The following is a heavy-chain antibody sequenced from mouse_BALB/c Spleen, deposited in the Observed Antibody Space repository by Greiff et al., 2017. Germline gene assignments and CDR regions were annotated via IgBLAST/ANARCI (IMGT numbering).Heavy chain of an antibody. J-gene: IGHJ4*01. D-gene: IGHD2-12*01. CDR2: IYPGSGNT. V-gene: IGHV1-77*01. CDR3: ARARADYRDAMDY. CDR1: GYTFTDYY. Sequence: VQLQQSGAELARPGASVKLSCKASGYTFTDYYINWVKQRPGQGLEWIGEIYPGSGNTYYNEKFKGKATLTADKSSSTAYMQLSSLTSEDSAVYVCARARADYRDAMDYWGQGTSVTVSS.